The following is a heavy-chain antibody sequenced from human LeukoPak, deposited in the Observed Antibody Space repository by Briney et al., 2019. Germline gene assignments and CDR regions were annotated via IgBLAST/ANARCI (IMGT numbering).Heavy chain of an antibody. Sequence: PSETLSLTCTVSGVSISSYSWSWIRQPAGKGLEWIGRIYTSGSTNYNPSLKSRVTISVDTSKNQFSLKLSSVTAADTAVYYCARSGVITGWFDPWGQGSLVTVSS. D-gene: IGHD1-20*01. CDR1: GVSISSYS. CDR2: IYTSGST. CDR3: ARSGVITGWFDP. J-gene: IGHJ5*02. V-gene: IGHV4-4*07.